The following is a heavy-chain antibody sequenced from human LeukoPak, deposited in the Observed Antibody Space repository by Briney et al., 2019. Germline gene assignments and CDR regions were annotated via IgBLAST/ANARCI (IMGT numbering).Heavy chain of an antibody. D-gene: IGHD5-18*01. CDR1: GYIFSNYA. V-gene: IGHV3-23*01. CDR2: SGSGDGT. J-gene: IGHJ5*02. CDR3: AKAHSVSAPGCFDP. Sequence: PGGSLRLSCAASGYIFSNYAMSGVRAALRKGREWGLGSGSGDGTYSASSVKGRFTISRDNSKNTLYLQMNSLRAEHTAIYYCAKAHSVSAPGCFDPWGQGTLVTVSS.